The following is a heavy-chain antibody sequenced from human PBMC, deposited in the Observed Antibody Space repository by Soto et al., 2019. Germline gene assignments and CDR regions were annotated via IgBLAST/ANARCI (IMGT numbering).Heavy chain of an antibody. J-gene: IGHJ6*02. D-gene: IGHD6-13*01. Sequence: ASVKVSCKASGYTFTGYYMHWVRQAPGQRLEWMGWINAGNGNTKYSQKFQGRVTITRDTSASTAYMELSSLRSEDTAVYYCARDGELAAAGDYYYYGMDVWGQGTTVTVSS. CDR1: GYTFTGYY. V-gene: IGHV1-3*01. CDR2: INAGNGNT. CDR3: ARDGELAAAGDYYYYGMDV.